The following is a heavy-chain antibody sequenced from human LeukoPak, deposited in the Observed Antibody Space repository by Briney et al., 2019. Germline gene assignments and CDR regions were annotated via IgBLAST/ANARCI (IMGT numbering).Heavy chain of an antibody. J-gene: IGHJ4*01. V-gene: IGHV4-59*01. CDR1: GDSISNYY. CDR3: ARGGGGWTLDY. CDR2: TFNSGST. D-gene: IGHD2-15*01. Sequence: SETLSLTCTVSGDSISNYYWSWIRQPPEKGLEWIGYTFNSGSTRYTPSLKSRVTISADTSKNLLSLRLSSVTTADTAVYYCARGGGGWTLDYWGHGTLVTVSS.